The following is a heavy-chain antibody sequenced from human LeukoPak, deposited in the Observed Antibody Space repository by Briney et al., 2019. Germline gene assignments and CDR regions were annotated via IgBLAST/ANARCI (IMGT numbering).Heavy chain of an antibody. CDR3: AREQLLLWYFDL. CDR2: INHSGST. Sequence: SETLSLTCAVYGGSFSGYYWSWIRQPPGKGLEWIGEINHSGSTNYNPSLKSRVTISVDTSKNKFSLKLSSVTAADTAVYYCAREQLLLWYFDLWGRGTLVTVSS. V-gene: IGHV4-34*01. D-gene: IGHD2-2*01. J-gene: IGHJ2*01. CDR1: GGSFSGYY.